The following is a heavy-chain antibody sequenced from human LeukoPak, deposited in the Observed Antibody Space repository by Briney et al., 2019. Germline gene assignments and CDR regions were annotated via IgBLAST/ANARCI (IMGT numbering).Heavy chain of an antibody. V-gene: IGHV3-30*18. CDR2: ISGDGSIK. CDR3: VKEYHSRGFGAYFDY. J-gene: IGHJ4*02. Sequence: PGGSLRLSCSASKFTFSHYGMQWVRQAPGKGLEWVAVISGDGSIKIYADSVKGRFTLSRDNSINTADLQMNSLRAEDTAVYYCVKEYHSRGFGAYFDYWGQGTLVTVSS. CDR1: KFTFSHYG. D-gene: IGHD3-3*01.